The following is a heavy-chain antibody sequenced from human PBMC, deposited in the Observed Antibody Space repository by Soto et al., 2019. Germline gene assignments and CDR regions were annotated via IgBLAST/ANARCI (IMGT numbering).Heavy chain of an antibody. CDR1: GYTFTSYG. CDR2: INPGNGNT. D-gene: IGHD3-22*01. Sequence: SVKVSCKSSGYTFTSYGINWVRQAPGRGLEWMGWINPGNGNTKYSQQFQGRVIIDRDTSASTAYMELSSLRSEDTAVYYCARGGYFDSSNYLAYWGLGTLVTVSS. V-gene: IGHV1-3*01. J-gene: IGHJ4*02. CDR3: ARGGYFDSSNYLAY.